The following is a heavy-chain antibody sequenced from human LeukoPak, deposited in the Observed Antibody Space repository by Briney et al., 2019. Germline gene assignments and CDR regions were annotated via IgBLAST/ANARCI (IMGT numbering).Heavy chain of an antibody. D-gene: IGHD6-6*01. CDR2: IIPIFGTA. CDR1: GYTFTRYA. Sequence: ASVKVSCTASGYTFTRYAISWVRQAPGQGLEWMGGIIPIFGTANYAQKFQGRVTITADESTSTAYMELSSLRSEDTAVYYCARGGIAAQYYFDYWGQGTLVTVSS. CDR3: ARGGIAAQYYFDY. J-gene: IGHJ4*02. V-gene: IGHV1-69*13.